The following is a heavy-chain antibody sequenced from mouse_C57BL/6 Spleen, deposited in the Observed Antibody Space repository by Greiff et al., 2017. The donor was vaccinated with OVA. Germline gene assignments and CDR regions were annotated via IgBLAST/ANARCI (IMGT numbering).Heavy chain of an antibody. CDR2: IYPRSGNT. V-gene: IGHV1-81*01. CDR3: ARSKGPYAYDAWFAY. Sequence: VQLQQSGAELARPGASVKLSCKASGYTFTSYGISWVKQRTGQGLEWIGEIYPRSGNTYYNEKFKGKATLTADKSSSTAYMELRSLTSEDSAVYFCARSKGPYAYDAWFAYWGQGTLVTVSA. J-gene: IGHJ3*01. D-gene: IGHD2-12*01. CDR1: GYTFTSYG.